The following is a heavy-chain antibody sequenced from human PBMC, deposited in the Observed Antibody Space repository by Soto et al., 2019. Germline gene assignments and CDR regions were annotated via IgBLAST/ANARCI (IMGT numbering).Heavy chain of an antibody. Sequence: SGPTLVNPTQTLTLTCTFSGFSLSTSGMCVSWIRQPPGKALEWLALIDWDDDKYYNTSLTTRLTISKDTSKNQVVLTMTNMDPVDTATYYCARTQHTYYYDSSGYAELDYWGQGTLVTVSS. CDR2: IDWDDDK. CDR1: GFSLSTSGMC. J-gene: IGHJ4*02. V-gene: IGHV2-70*01. D-gene: IGHD3-22*01. CDR3: ARTQHTYYYDSSGYAELDY.